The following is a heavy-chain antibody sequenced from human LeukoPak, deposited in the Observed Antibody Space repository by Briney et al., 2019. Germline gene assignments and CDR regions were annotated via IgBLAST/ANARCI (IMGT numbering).Heavy chain of an antibody. CDR3: AKDLTGVNYCLDQ. CDR1: GFTFSNYG. V-gene: IGHV3-30*18. D-gene: IGHD1-7*01. J-gene: IGHJ4*02. Sequence: GGSLRLSCAASGFTFSNYGMHWVRQAPGKGLEWVAVISNDGSNKHYADSVKGRFTISRDNSKNTLYLQMNSLRAEDTAVYYCAKDLTGVNYCLDQWGQGTLVTVSS. CDR2: ISNDGSNK.